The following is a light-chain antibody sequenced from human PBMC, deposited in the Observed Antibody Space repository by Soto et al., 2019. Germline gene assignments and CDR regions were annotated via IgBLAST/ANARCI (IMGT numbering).Light chain of an antibody. CDR1: SSNIGAGYD. J-gene: IGLJ1*01. Sequence: LTQPPSVSGAPGHRVTISCTGSSSNIGAGYDVHWYQQFPGTAPKLLIYGNSNRPSGVPDRFSGSKSGTSASLAITGLQAEDEADYYCQSYDSSLSLYVFGTGTKVTVL. CDR2: GNS. V-gene: IGLV1-40*01. CDR3: QSYDSSLSLYV.